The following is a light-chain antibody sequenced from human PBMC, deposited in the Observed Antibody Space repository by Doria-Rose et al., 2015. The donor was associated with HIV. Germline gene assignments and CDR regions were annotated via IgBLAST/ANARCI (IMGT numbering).Light chain of an antibody. CDR2: DAS. Sequence: TQSPGTLSLPPGERATLSCRASQRVKSSYLAWYQQKPGQAPRLLIYDASKATGIPDRFSGSGSGTDFTLTISRLEPEDVAVYYCQQYGTSRGTFGQGTRLEIK. CDR1: QRVKSSY. J-gene: IGKJ5*01. V-gene: IGKV3-20*01. CDR3: QQYGTSRGT.